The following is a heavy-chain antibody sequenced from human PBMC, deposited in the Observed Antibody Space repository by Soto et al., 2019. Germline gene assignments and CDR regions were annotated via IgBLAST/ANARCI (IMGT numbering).Heavy chain of an antibody. J-gene: IGHJ6*02. D-gene: IGHD3-9*01. CDR3: ARDGPLDWTHTYGMDV. V-gene: IGHV3-33*01. CDR1: GFTFSSYG. Sequence: GGSLRLSCAASGFTFSSYGMHWVRQAPGKGLEWVAVIWYDGSNKYYADSVKGRFTISRDNSKNTLYLQMNSLRAEDTAVYYCARDGPLDWTHTYGMDVWGQGTTVTVSS. CDR2: IWYDGSNK.